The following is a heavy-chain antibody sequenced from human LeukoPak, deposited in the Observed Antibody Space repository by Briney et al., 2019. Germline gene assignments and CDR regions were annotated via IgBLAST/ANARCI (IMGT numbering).Heavy chain of an antibody. CDR1: GYTFPRYS. V-gene: IGHV1-3*01. D-gene: IGHD4-17*01. CDR2: INPHTSST. CDR3: AKRVYGVYVAFDV. Sequence: ASVKVSCKASGYTFPRYSMHWVRQPPGQRLEWMGGINPHTSSTSYSQKFQRRVTLTRHTSAGTVYMELSSLTSEDTAVYYCAKRVYGVYVAFDVWGQGTMVTVSS. J-gene: IGHJ3*01.